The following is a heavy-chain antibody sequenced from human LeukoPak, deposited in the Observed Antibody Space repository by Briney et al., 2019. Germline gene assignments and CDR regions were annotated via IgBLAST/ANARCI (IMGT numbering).Heavy chain of an antibody. V-gene: IGHV4-59*01. J-gene: IGHJ4*02. CDR2: IYYSGST. Sequence: PSETLSLTCTVSGGSISSYYWSWIRQPPGKGLEWIGCIYYSGSTSYNPSLKSRVTISVDTSKNQFSLKLSSVTAADTAVYYCARGASGWYGYYFDYWGQGTLVTVSS. CDR1: GGSISSYY. CDR3: ARGASGWYGYYFDY. D-gene: IGHD6-19*01.